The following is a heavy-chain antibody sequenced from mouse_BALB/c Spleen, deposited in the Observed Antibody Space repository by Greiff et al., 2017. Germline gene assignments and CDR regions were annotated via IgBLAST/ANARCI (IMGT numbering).Heavy chain of an antibody. CDR2: INSNGGST. D-gene: IGHD2-14*01. CDR1: GFTFSSYG. V-gene: IGHV5-6-3*01. Sequence: EVKLMESGGGLVQPGGSLKLSCAASGFTFSSYGMSWVRQTPDKRLELVATINSNGGSTYYPDSVKGRFTISRDNAKNTLYLQMSSLKSEDTAMYYCARGAYYRYDDWYFDVWGAGTTVTVSS. CDR3: ARGAYYRYDDWYFDV. J-gene: IGHJ1*01.